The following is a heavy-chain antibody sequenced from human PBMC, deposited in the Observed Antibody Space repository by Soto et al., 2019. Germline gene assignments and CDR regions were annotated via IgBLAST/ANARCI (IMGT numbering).Heavy chain of an antibody. V-gene: IGHV3-33*01. J-gene: IGHJ6*01. D-gene: IGHD5-18*01. CDR2: IWYDGSNK. CDR1: GFTFSSYG. CDR3: ARLVDTAMVSYYYYGMDV. Sequence: QVQLVESGGGVVQPGRSPRLSCAASGFTFSSYGMHWVRQAPGKGLEWVAVIWYDGSNKYYADSVKGRFTISRDNSKNTLYLQMNSLRAEDTAVYYCARLVDTAMVSYYYYGMDVW.